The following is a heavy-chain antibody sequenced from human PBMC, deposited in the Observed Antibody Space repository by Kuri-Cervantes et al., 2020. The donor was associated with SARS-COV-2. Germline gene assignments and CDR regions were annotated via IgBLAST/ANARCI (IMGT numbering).Heavy chain of an antibody. J-gene: IGHJ6*02. Sequence: LSLTCAVSGFTFSSYWMHWVRQAPGKGLVWVSRINSDGSSTSYADSVKGRFTISRDNAKNTLYLQMNSLRAEDTAVYYCARDYQYYYGSGSYYLVYYYYGMDVWGQGTTVTVSS. CDR2: INSDGSST. V-gene: IGHV3-74*01. D-gene: IGHD3-10*01. CDR3: ARDYQYYYGSGSYYLVYYYYGMDV. CDR1: GFTFSSYW.